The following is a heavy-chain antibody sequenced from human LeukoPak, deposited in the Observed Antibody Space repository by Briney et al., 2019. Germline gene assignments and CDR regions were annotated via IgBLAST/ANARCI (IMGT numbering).Heavy chain of an antibody. CDR1: GGSVSSNGYY. D-gene: IGHD6-19*01. Sequence: PPETLSLTCTVSGGSVSSNGYYWNWIRQPPGKGLEWIGTISYSGSAYYNPSLKSRVAIFVDTSKNQFSLKVTSMTAADTAVYYCAKGGGIAVSDTWGQGTLVTVSS. CDR3: AKGGGIAVSDT. J-gene: IGHJ5*02. CDR2: ISYSGSA. V-gene: IGHV4-39*01.